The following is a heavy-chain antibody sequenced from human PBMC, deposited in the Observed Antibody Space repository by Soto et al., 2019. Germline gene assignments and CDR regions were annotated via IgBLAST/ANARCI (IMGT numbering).Heavy chain of an antibody. CDR1: GYTFTSYG. J-gene: IGHJ4*02. CDR3: AKDRYGDYGGIDY. D-gene: IGHD4-17*01. CDR2: ISAYNGST. Sequence: ASVKVSCKASGYTFTSYGISWVRQAPGQGLEWMGWISAYNGSTYYADSVKGRFTISRDTSKNTLFLQMNSLRAEDTAVYYCAKDRYGDYGGIDYWGQGTMVTVSS. V-gene: IGHV1-18*01.